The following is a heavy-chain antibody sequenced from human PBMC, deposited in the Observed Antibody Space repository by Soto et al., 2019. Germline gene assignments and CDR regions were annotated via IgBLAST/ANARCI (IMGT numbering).Heavy chain of an antibody. D-gene: IGHD3-22*01. CDR1: GGSISSGGYY. J-gene: IGHJ4*02. CDR3: AKESNERSVYYSFFAY. Sequence: PSETLSLTCAVSGGSISSGGYYWSWIRQHPGKGLEWIGYIYYSGSTYYNPSLKSRVTISVDTSKNQFSLKLSSVTAADTAVYYCAKESNERSVYYSFFAYWGQGTSVPVSP. V-gene: IGHV4-31*11. CDR2: IYYSGST.